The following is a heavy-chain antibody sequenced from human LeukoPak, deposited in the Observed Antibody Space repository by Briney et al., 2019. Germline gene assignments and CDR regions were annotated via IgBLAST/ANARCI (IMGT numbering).Heavy chain of an antibody. CDR3: ASITGLDY. V-gene: IGHV3-74*01. J-gene: IGHJ4*02. D-gene: IGHD1-14*01. CDR2: INEDGSST. CDR1: GFTFSDYW. Sequence: GGSLRLSCAASGFTFSDYWMHWVRQAPGKGLVWVSHINEDGSSTSYADSVKGRFTISRDNAKNTLYLQMNSLRAEDTAVYYCASITGLDYWGQGTLVTVSS.